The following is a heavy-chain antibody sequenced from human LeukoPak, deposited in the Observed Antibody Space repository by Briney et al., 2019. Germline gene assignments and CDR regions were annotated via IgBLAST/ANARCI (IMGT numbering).Heavy chain of an antibody. CDR3: ARDCCAGGRNTFDP. V-gene: IGHV3-7*01. CDR2: IKLDGSEE. J-gene: IGHJ5*02. Sequence: GGSLRLSCAASGFSLSNYWMSWVRQAPGKGLEWVAKIKLDGSEEYYVDSVKGRFTISRDNAKNSVYLQMNSLRAEDTAVYYCARDCCAGGRNTFDPWGQGTLVTVSS. D-gene: IGHD2-8*02. CDR1: GFSLSNYW.